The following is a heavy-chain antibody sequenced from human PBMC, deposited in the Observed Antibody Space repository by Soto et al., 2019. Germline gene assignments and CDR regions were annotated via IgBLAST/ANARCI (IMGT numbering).Heavy chain of an antibody. CDR1: GFTVSSNY. V-gene: IGHV3-53*04. D-gene: IGHD3-10*01. CDR3: ARDNYYGSGSYLAFDI. J-gene: IGHJ3*02. Sequence: PGGSLRLSCAASGFTVSSNYMSWVRQAPGKGLEWVSVIYSGGSTYYADSVKGRFTISRHNSKNTLYLQMNSLRAEDTAVYYCARDNYYGSGSYLAFDIWGQGTMVTVSS. CDR2: IYSGGST.